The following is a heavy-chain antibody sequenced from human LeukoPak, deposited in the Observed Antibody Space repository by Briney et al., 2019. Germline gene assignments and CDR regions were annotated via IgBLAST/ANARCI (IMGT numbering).Heavy chain of an antibody. D-gene: IGHD1-26*01. V-gene: IGHV4-61*02. Sequence: PSQTLSLTCTVSGGSISSGSYYWSWIRQPAGKGLEWIGRIYTSGSTNYNPSLKSRVTISVDTSKNQFSLKLSSVTAADTAVYYCARVSRAVVWELFHYYYYMDVWGKGTTVTVSS. CDR2: IYTSGST. CDR3: ARVSRAVVWELFHYYYYMDV. J-gene: IGHJ6*03. CDR1: GGSISSGSYY.